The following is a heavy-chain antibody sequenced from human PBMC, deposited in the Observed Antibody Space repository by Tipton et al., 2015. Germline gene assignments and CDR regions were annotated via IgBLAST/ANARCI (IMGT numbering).Heavy chain of an antibody. Sequence: TLSLTCTVSGGSVSSVSYYWGWIRQPPGKGLEWIGTISHSGSTYYNPSLNSRVTISIDTSRNQFSLKLSSVTAADTAVYYCARDFTPYQYYAMDVWGQGTTVTVSS. CDR3: ARDFTPYQYYAMDV. CDR2: ISHSGST. J-gene: IGHJ6*02. CDR1: GGSVSSVSYY. V-gene: IGHV4-39*02.